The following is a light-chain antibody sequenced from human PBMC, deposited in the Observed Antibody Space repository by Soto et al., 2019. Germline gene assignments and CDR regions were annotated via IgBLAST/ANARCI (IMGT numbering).Light chain of an antibody. Sequence: QSALTQPASVSGSPGQSITISCTGTSSGVVSYNLVSWYQQHPGKAPNLMIYEVSKRPSGVSNRFSGSKSGNTASLTISGLQAEDEADYYCCSYAVFGTGTKVTVL. CDR3: CSYAV. CDR2: EVS. CDR1: SSGVVSYNL. V-gene: IGLV2-23*02. J-gene: IGLJ1*01.